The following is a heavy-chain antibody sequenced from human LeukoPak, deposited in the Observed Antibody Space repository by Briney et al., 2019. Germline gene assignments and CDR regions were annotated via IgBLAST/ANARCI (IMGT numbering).Heavy chain of an antibody. D-gene: IGHD4-17*01. V-gene: IGHV1-18*01. CDR3: ARDGDYGAFDI. CDR2: INVYTGNA. J-gene: IGHJ3*02. CDR1: GYTFTIYN. Sequence: TATVSRMHSGYTFTIYNISWGPHAPQQGLGRMGWINVYTGNANYAQMLQGRVTMTTDTSTSTAYMELRSLRSDDAAVFYCARDGDYGAFDIWGQGTKVTVSS.